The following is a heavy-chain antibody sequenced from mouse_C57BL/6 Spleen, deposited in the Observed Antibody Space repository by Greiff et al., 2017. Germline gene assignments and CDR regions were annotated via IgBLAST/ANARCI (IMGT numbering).Heavy chain of an antibody. D-gene: IGHD2-4*01. V-gene: IGHV5-4*01. J-gene: IGHJ3*01. CDR2: ISDGGSYT. Sequence: EVQGVESGGGLVKPGGSLKLSCAASGFTFSSYAMSWVRQTPEKRLEWVATISDGGSYTYYPDNVKGRFTISRDNAKNNLYLQMSHLKSEDTAMYYCARDHYDYDSSWFAYWGQGTLVTVSA. CDR1: GFTFSSYA. CDR3: ARDHYDYDSSWFAY.